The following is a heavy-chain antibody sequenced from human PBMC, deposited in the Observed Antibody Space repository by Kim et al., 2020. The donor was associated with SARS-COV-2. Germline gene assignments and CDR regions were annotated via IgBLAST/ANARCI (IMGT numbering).Heavy chain of an antibody. CDR3: ARAADIVVVPAAMRGSRYGMDV. Sequence: ASVKVSCKASGYTFTSYYMHWVRQAPGQGLEWMGIMNPSGGSTSYAKKFQGRVTMTRDTSTSTVYMELSSLRSEDTAVYYCARAADIVVVPAAMRGSRYGMDVWGQGTTVTVSS. J-gene: IGHJ6*02. V-gene: IGHV1-46*01. D-gene: IGHD2-2*01. CDR1: GYTFTSYY. CDR2: MNPSGGST.